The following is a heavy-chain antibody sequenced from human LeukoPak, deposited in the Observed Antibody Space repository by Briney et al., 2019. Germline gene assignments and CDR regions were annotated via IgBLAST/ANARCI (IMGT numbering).Heavy chain of an antibody. D-gene: IGHD3-16*01. CDR1: GGSISRYY. CDR3: TRDGVLGGLFVWDY. Sequence: PSETLSLTCTVSGGSISRYYWSWIRQPPGKGLDWIGYIYYSGSTNYNPSLKSRVTISVDTSQNQFSLKLSSVTAADTAVYYGTRDGVLGGLFVWDYWGQGTLVTVSS. V-gene: IGHV4-59*01. J-gene: IGHJ4*02. CDR2: IYYSGST.